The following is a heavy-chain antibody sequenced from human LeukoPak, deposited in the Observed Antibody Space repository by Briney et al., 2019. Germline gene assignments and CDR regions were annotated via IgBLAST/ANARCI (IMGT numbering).Heavy chain of an antibody. CDR2: IGYYGSNK. Sequence: GGSLRLSCAASGFTFSSYGMHWVRQAPGKGLEGVAAIGYYGSNKYYADSVRGRFTISRDNSKNTLYLQMSSLRAEDTAVYYFAKAGDNTGYYPAYLYFMDVWGKGTTVTVSS. V-gene: IGHV3-30*02. D-gene: IGHD3-22*01. CDR1: GFTFSSYG. CDR3: AKAGDNTGYYPAYLYFMDV. J-gene: IGHJ6*03.